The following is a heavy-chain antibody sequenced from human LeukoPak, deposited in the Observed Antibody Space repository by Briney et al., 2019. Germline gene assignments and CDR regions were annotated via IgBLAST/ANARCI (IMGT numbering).Heavy chain of an antibody. CDR1: GCTFSNHA. J-gene: IGHJ4*02. D-gene: IGHD7-27*01. V-gene: IGHV3-23*01. CDR2: ISGSGDST. Sequence: GGSLRLSCAASGCTFSNHAMSWVRQAPGKGLEWVSTISGSGDSTYYADSVKGRFTISGDNSKNTLYLQMNSLGAEDTAVYYCARRGPNWGFFDYWGRGTLVTVSS. CDR3: ARRGPNWGFFDY.